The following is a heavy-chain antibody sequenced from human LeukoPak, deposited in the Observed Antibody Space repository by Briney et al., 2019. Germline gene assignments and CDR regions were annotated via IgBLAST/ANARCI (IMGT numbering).Heavy chain of an antibody. D-gene: IGHD3-22*01. CDR1: GGSMTTSY. V-gene: IGHV4-59*08. CDR2: IYNCGTT. Sequence: SETLSLTCTVSGGSMTTSYWTWVRQVPGKRLEWIGYIYNCGTTNYNPSLKSRVTLSVDTSKNQFSLKLTSVTAADSAVYYCARQPNMGDYFFDYWGQGTLVTVSS. J-gene: IGHJ4*02. CDR3: ARQPNMGDYFFDY.